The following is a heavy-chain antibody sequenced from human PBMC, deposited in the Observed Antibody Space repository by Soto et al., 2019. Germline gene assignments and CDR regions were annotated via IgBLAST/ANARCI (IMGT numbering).Heavy chain of an antibody. V-gene: IGHV3-33*01. CDR2: IWYDGSNK. CDR3: ARDSYDILTGHYNEPYYYYMDV. CDR1: GFTFSSYG. Sequence: GGSLRLSCAASGFTFSSYGMHWVRQAPGKGLEWVAVIWYDGSNKYFADYVKGRFTISRDNSKNTLYLQLNSLRAEDTAVYYCARDSYDILTGHYNEPYYYYMDVWGKGTTVTVSS. D-gene: IGHD3-9*01. J-gene: IGHJ6*03.